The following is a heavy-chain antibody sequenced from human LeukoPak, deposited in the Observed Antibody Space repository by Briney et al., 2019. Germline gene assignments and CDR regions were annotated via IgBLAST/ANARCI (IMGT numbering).Heavy chain of an antibody. D-gene: IGHD7-27*01. V-gene: IGHV3-23*01. Sequence: HPGGSLRLSCAASGFTFSSYAMSWVRQAPGKGLEWVSAISGSGGSTYYADSVKGRFTISRDNSKNTLYLQMNSLRAEDTAVYYCAKDRVSPRTGIDAFDIWGQGTMVTVSS. J-gene: IGHJ3*02. CDR2: ISGSGGST. CDR1: GFTFSSYA. CDR3: AKDRVSPRTGIDAFDI.